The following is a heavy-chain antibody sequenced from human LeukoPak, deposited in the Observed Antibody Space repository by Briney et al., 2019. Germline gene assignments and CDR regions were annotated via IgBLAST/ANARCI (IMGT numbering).Heavy chain of an antibody. D-gene: IGHD6-19*01. CDR1: GYPISSGYY. CDR3: ARGATIAVAGQDDAFDI. CDR2: IYHSGST. J-gene: IGHJ3*02. Sequence: SETLSLTCAVSGYPISSGYYWGWIRQPPGKGLEWIGSIYHSGSTYYNPSLKSRVTISVDTSKNQFSLKLSSVTAADTAVYYCARGATIAVAGQDDAFDIWGQGTMVTVSS. V-gene: IGHV4-38-2*01.